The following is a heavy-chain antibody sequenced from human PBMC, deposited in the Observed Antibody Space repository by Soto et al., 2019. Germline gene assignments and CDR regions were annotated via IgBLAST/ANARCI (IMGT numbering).Heavy chain of an antibody. CDR3: VRASVDYDY. V-gene: IGHV3-74*01. Sequence: PGGSLRLSCAASGSTFSSYWMHWVRQAPGKGLVCVSRISLDGSSKNYADSVKGRFTTSRDNAKNTLFLQMNNLRAEDTAVYYCVRASVDYDYWGQGTLVTVSS. CDR1: GSTFSSYW. CDR2: ISLDGSSK. D-gene: IGHD4-17*01. J-gene: IGHJ4*02.